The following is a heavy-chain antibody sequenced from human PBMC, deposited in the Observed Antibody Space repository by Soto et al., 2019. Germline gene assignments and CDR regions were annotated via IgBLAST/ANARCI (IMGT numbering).Heavy chain of an antibody. V-gene: IGHV3-11*06. D-gene: IGHD4-17*01. CDR2: ISSSSSYT. J-gene: IGHJ6*02. CDR3: ARLNTRVTTWTEYYYYYYGMDV. CDR1: GFTFSDYY. Sequence: GGSLRLSCAASGFTFSDYYMSWIRQAPGKGLEWVSYISSSSSYTNYADSVKGRFTISRDNAKNSPYLQMNSLRAEDTAVYYCARLNTRVTTWTEYYYYYYGMDVWGQGTTVTVSS.